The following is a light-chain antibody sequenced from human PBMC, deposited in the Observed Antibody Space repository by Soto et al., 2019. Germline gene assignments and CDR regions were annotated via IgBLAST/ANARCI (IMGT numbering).Light chain of an antibody. J-gene: IGKJ1*01. Sequence: DIQMTQSPSTLSSSLGDRVTLTWRASQSISSWLAWYQQKPGKAPKLLIYDASSLESGVPSRFSGSGSGTEFTLTISSLKPDDFETYYCQQYNSYSGTFGQGTKVDIK. CDR2: DAS. CDR3: QQYNSYSGT. CDR1: QSISSW. V-gene: IGKV1-5*01.